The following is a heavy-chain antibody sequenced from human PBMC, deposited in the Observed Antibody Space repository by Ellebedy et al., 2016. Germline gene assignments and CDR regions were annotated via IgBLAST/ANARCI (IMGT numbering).Heavy chain of an antibody. CDR1: GFTFSSYS. V-gene: IGHV3-21*04. Sequence: GGSLRLSCAASGFTFSSYSMNWVRQAPGKGLEWVSSISSSSSYIYYADSVKGRFTISRDNARNSLSLQMSSLRLEDTAVYFCARWLNGSGWNLDYWGQGSLVTVSS. D-gene: IGHD6-19*01. CDR3: ARWLNGSGWNLDY. CDR2: ISSSSSYI. J-gene: IGHJ4*02.